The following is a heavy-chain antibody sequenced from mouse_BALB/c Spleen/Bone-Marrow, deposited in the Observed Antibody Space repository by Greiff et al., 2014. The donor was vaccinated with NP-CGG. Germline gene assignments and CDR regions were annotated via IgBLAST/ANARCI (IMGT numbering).Heavy chain of an antibody. CDR1: GFTFSSYG. V-gene: IGHV5-6*01. CDR3: ARRGYDNSYWYFGV. J-gene: IGHJ1*01. D-gene: IGHD2-10*02. Sequence: EVQGVESGGDLVKPGGSLKLSCAASGFTFSSYGMSWVRQTPDKRLEWVATISSGGSQTYYPDSVKGRFTISRDNAKNTLYLQMSSLKSEDTAIYYCARRGYDNSYWYFGVWGAGTTVTVSS. CDR2: ISSGGSQT.